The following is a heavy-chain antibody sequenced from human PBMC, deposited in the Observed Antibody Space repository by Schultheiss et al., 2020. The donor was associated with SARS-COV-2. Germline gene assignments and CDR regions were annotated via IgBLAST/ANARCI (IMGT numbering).Heavy chain of an antibody. V-gene: IGHV3-33*08. CDR1: GFTVSSNY. D-gene: IGHD2-21*02. CDR2: IWFDGSQK. Sequence: GGSLRLSCAASGFTVSSNYMNWVRQAPGKGLEWVAVIWFDGSQKFYADSVKGRFTISRDNAKNSLYLQMNSLRDEDTAVYYCARESYDPYCGGDCFIAFDYWGQGTLVTVSS. CDR3: ARESYDPYCGGDCFIAFDY. J-gene: IGHJ4*02.